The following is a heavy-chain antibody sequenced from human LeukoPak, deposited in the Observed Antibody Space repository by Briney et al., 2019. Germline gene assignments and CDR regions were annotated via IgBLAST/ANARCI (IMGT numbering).Heavy chain of an antibody. CDR1: GFTFSTYA. CDR2: ISNNGDSA. J-gene: IGHJ4*02. CDR3: VKDRCDRATCPEV. D-gene: IGHD2-21*01. Sequence: GGSLRLSCAASGFTFSTYAMSWVRQAPGEGLEWVSGISNNGDSAYYADSVKGRFTISRDNPKNTLHLQMSGLRAEDTALYYCVKDRCDRATCPEVWGQGTLVTVSS. V-gene: IGHV3-23*01.